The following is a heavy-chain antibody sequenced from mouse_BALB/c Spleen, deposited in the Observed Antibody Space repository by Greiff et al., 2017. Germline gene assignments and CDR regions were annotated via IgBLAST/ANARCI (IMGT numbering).Heavy chain of an antibody. CDR1: GYSITSDYA. V-gene: IGHV3-2*02. J-gene: IGHJ4*01. CDR2: ISYSGST. CDR3: ARYDTTATLYAMDY. Sequence: EVQLQQSGPGLVKPSQSLSLTCTVTGYSITSDYAWNWIRQFPGNKLEWMGYISYSGSTSYNPSLKSRISITRDTSKNQFFLQLNSVTTEDTATYYCARYDTTATLYAMDYWGQGTSVTVSS. D-gene: IGHD1-2*01.